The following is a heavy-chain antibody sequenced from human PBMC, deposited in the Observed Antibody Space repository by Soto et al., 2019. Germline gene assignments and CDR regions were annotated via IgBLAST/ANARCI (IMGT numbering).Heavy chain of an antibody. D-gene: IGHD3-3*01. CDR1: GGSINTYNLF. V-gene: IGHV4-39*01. J-gene: IGHJ4*02. CDR2: IHYGGNA. Sequence: SETLSLTCTVSGGSINTYNLFWTWVRQPPGRGLEWIASIHYGGNAYYSPSLTTRATISRDTSKNRVSLELTSVTAADTAVYFCARVNVTIDLWGQGTLVTVS. CDR3: ARVNVTIDL.